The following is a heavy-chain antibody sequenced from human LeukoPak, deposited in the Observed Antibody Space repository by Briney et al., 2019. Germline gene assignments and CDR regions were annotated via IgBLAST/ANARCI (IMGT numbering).Heavy chain of an antibody. D-gene: IGHD6-13*01. CDR3: ARPYSISWELDS. Sequence: PGGSLRLSCAASGFTFSSYSMNWVRQAPGKGLEWVSSISSSSSYIYYADSVKGRFTISRDNAKNSLYLQMNSLRAEDTAVYYCARPYSISWELDSWGQGTLVTVSS. CDR1: GFTFSSYS. V-gene: IGHV3-21*01. J-gene: IGHJ5*01. CDR2: ISSSSSYI.